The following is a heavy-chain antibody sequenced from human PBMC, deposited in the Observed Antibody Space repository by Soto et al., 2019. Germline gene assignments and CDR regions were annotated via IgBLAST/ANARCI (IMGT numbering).Heavy chain of an antibody. J-gene: IGHJ2*01. D-gene: IGHD2-15*01. CDR3: ARVKLDCSGGSCSSRYWYFDL. CDR1: GGTFSSYA. Sequence: QVQLVQSGAEVKKPGSSVKVSCKASGGTFSSYAISWVRQAPGQGLEWMGGIIPIFGTANYAQKFQGRVTITADESTSTAYMELSSLRSEDTAVYYCARVKLDCSGGSCSSRYWYFDLWGRGTLVTVSS. CDR2: IIPIFGTA. V-gene: IGHV1-69*01.